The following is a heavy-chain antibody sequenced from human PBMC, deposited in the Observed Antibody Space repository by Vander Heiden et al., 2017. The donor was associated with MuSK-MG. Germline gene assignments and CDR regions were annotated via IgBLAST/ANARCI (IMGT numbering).Heavy chain of an antibody. Sequence: QVQLQPWGAGLLKPSETLSLTCAVYGGSFSGYYWSWIRQPPGKGLEWIGEINHSGSTNYNPSLKSRVTISVDTSKNQFSLKLSSVTAADTAVYYCARGWLSYAFDIWGQGTMVTVSS. D-gene: IGHD3-10*01. CDR1: GGSFSGYY. CDR3: ARGWLSYAFDI. CDR2: INHSGST. J-gene: IGHJ3*02. V-gene: IGHV4-34*01.